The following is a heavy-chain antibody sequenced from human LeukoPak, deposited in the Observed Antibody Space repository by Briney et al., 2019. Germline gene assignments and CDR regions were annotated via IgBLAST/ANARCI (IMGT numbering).Heavy chain of an antibody. CDR1: GFTSSNAW. V-gene: IGHV3-15*01. CDR2: IKSKTDGGTR. Sequence: GGSLTLSCAVSGFTSSNAWMSWVRQAPGKGLEWVGRIKSKTDGGTRDYAAPVKGRFTISRDDSKNTLYLQMNNLKTEDTAVYYCTTFDYAAFLIWGQGTMVTVSS. D-gene: IGHD4/OR15-4a*01. CDR3: TTFDYAAFLI. J-gene: IGHJ3*02.